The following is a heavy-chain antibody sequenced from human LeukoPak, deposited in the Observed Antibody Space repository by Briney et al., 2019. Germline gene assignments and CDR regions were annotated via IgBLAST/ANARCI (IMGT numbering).Heavy chain of an antibody. Sequence: GGSLRLSCAASGFTFSSYGMHWVRQAPGKGLEWVAVISYDGSNKYYADSVKGRFTISRDNSKNTLYLQMNSLRAEDTAVYYCTRHKYYVDYWGQGTPVTVSS. V-gene: IGHV3-30*03. CDR2: ISYDGSNK. J-gene: IGHJ4*02. D-gene: IGHD3-10*01. CDR1: GFTFSSYG. CDR3: TRHKYYVDY.